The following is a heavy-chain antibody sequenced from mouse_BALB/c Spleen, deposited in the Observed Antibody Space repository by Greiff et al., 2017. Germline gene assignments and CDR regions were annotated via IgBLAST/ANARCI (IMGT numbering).Heavy chain of an antibody. D-gene: IGHD2-4*01. CDR3: ARDDCDGTFAY. CDR1: GYSFTSYY. J-gene: IGHJ3*01. V-gene: IGHV1S135*01. Sequence: EVQLQQSGPELMKPGASVKISCKASGYSFTSYYMHWVKQSHGKSLEWIGYIDPFNGGTSYNQKFKGKATLTVDKSSTTAYMHLSSLTSEDSAVYYCARDDCDGTFAYWGQGTLVTVSA. CDR2: IDPFNGGT.